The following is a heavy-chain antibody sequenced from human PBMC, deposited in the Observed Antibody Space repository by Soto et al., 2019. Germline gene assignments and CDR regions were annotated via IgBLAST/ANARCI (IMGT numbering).Heavy chain of an antibody. CDR1: GYTFTSYG. V-gene: IGHV1-18*01. CDR3: SRFAFIELYYDFWSGYLFFDY. D-gene: IGHD3-3*01. Sequence: ASVKVSCKASGYTFTSYGISWVRQAPGQGLEWMGWISAYNGNTNYAQKHQGRVTMTTDTSTSTAYMELRSLRSDDTAVYYCSRFAFIELYYDFWSGYLFFDYWGQGTLVTVSS. CDR2: ISAYNGNT. J-gene: IGHJ4*02.